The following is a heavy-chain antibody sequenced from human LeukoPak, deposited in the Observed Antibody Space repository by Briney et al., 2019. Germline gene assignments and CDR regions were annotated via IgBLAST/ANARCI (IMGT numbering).Heavy chain of an antibody. V-gene: IGHV4-34*01. CDR3: ARGGAVNAFDI. CDR2: IYHSGST. D-gene: IGHD6-19*01. CDR1: GESFSNYY. J-gene: IGHJ3*02. Sequence: PSETLSLTCAVYGESFSNYYWNWIRQTPGKGLEWIGEIYHSGSTDYNPSLKSRVTISIDTSKNHFSLKLSSVPAADTAVYYCARGGAVNAFDIWGEGTRVTVSS.